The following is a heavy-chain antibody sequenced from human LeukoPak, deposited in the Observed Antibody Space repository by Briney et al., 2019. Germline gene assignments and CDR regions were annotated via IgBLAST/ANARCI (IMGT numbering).Heavy chain of an antibody. Sequence: PGGSLRLSCAASGFTFSSCAMSWVRQAPGKGLEWVSGISGSGGSTYYADSVKGRFTISRDNSKNTLYLQTNSLRAEDTAVYYCAKAYYDSSGYYSFDHWGQGTLVTVSS. CDR3: AKAYYDSSGYYSFDH. V-gene: IGHV3-23*01. CDR2: ISGSGGST. D-gene: IGHD3-22*01. CDR1: GFTFSSCA. J-gene: IGHJ4*02.